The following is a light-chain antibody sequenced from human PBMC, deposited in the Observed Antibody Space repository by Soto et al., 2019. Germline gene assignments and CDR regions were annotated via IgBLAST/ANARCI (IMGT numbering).Light chain of an antibody. CDR2: AAS. Sequence: DIQMTQSPSSLSASVGDRITITCRASRGIAIDLGWFQQKPGKAPKRLIYAASSLQSGVPSRFRGSGSGTEFTLTISRLQPEDFATYYCLQHNSFPRTFGQGTKVEIK. J-gene: IGKJ1*01. V-gene: IGKV1-17*01. CDR1: RGIAID. CDR3: LQHNSFPRT.